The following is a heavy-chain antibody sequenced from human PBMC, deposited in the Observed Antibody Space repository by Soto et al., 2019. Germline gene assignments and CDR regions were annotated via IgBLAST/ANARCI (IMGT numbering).Heavy chain of an antibody. CDR2: ISLEGSNK. CDR3: AKDGATPVAARLLDS. J-gene: IGHJ4*02. CDR1: GFNFSHYA. Sequence: QVQLVESGGGVVQPGTSLRLSCEASGFNFSHYAMHWVRQAPGKGLEWLAIISLEGSNKYSAKPVKDRFNISRDNSKSTLYLQMNSLRPEDTAVYDCAKDGATPVAARLLDSWGQGTPVTVSS. D-gene: IGHD6-19*01. V-gene: IGHV3-30*18.